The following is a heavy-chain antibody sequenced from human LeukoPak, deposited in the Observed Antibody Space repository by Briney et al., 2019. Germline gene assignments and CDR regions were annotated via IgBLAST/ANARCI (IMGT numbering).Heavy chain of an antibody. CDR3: ARARYGSGSYDY. J-gene: IGHJ4*02. CDR1: GFTFDDYA. CDR2: ISWNSGSI. V-gene: IGHV3-9*01. Sequence: PGRSLRLSCAASGFTFDDYAMHWVRQAPGKGLEWVSGISWNSGSIGYADSVKGRFTISRDNSKNTLYLQMNSLRAEDTAMYYCARARYGSGSYDYWGQGTLVTVSS. D-gene: IGHD3-10*01.